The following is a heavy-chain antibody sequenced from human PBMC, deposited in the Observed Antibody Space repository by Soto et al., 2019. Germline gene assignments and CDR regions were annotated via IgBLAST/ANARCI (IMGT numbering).Heavy chain of an antibody. Sequence: GGSLRLSCAASGFTISDHYMDWVRQAPGKGLEWVGRTRNKANSYTTEYAASVKGRFTISRDDSKNSLYLQMNSLKTEDTAVYYCARVQYYDFWSGYPSGGMDVWGPGXTVTVS. CDR1: GFTISDHY. V-gene: IGHV3-72*01. CDR2: TRNKANSYTT. CDR3: ARVQYYDFWSGYPSGGMDV. D-gene: IGHD3-3*01. J-gene: IGHJ6*02.